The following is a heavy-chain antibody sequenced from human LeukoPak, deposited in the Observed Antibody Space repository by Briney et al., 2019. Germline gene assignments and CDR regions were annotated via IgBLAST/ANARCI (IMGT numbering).Heavy chain of an antibody. D-gene: IGHD3-10*02. CDR1: GGSFSGYY. Sequence: SETLSLTCAVYGGSFSGYYWSWIRQPPGKGLEWIGEINHSGSTNYNPSLKSRVTISVDTSKNQFSLKLSSVTAADTAVYYCARHNDYYVVGGMDVWGQGTTVTVSS. CDR2: INHSGST. J-gene: IGHJ6*02. CDR3: ARHNDYYVVGGMDV. V-gene: IGHV4-34*01.